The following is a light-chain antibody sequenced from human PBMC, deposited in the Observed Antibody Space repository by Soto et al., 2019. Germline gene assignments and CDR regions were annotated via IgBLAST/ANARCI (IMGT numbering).Light chain of an antibody. CDR3: YSYAGSSTYA. CDR1: SSDVGSYNL. J-gene: IGLJ1*01. V-gene: IGLV2-23*01. CDR2: EGS. Sequence: QSALTQPASVSGSPGQSITISCTGTSSDVGSYNLVSWYQQHPGKAPKLMIYEGSKRPSGVSNRFSGSKSGNTASLTISGLQAEDEADYYCYSYAGSSTYAFGTGTKLTVL.